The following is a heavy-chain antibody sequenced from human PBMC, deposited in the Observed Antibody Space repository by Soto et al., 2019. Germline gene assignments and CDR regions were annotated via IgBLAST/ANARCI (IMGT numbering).Heavy chain of an antibody. Sequence: GGSLRLSCAASGLTFSSYGMHWVRQAPGKGLEWVAVIWYDGSNKYYADSVKGRFTISRDNSKNTLYLQMNSLRAEDTAVYYCAKNSNPWGSNWFDPWGQGTLVTVSS. D-gene: IGHD3-16*01. V-gene: IGHV3-33*06. J-gene: IGHJ5*02. CDR3: AKNSNPWGSNWFDP. CDR2: IWYDGSNK. CDR1: GLTFSSYG.